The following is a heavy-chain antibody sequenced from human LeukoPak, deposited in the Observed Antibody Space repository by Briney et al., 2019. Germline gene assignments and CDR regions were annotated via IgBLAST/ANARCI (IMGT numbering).Heavy chain of an antibody. CDR3: AKLIGADAFDF. V-gene: IGHV3-33*06. J-gene: IGHJ3*01. CDR2: IWYDGSNK. Sequence: AGGSLRLSCAASGFRFSTYGMHWVCQAPGKGLEWVAVIWYDGSNKNYADSVKGRFTISRDNSKNTVYLQMSSLRVEDTAVYYCAKLIGADAFDFWGQGTIVTVSS. CDR1: GFRFSTYG. D-gene: IGHD7-27*01.